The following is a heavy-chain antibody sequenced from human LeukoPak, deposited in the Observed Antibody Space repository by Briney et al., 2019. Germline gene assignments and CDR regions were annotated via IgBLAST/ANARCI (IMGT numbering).Heavy chain of an antibody. CDR3: ARGRKRKNLNYYGSGSYRRESDY. D-gene: IGHD3-10*01. Sequence: PSETLSLTCAVYGGSFSGYYWSWIRQPPGKGLEWIGEINHSGSTNYNPSLKSRVTISVDTSKNQFSLKLSSVTAADTAVYYCARGRKRKNLNYYGSGSYRRESDYWGQGTLVTVSS. J-gene: IGHJ4*02. CDR2: INHSGST. V-gene: IGHV4-34*01. CDR1: GGSFSGYY.